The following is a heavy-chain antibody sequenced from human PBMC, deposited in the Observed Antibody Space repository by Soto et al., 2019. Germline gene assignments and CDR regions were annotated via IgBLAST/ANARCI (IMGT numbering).Heavy chain of an antibody. D-gene: IGHD1-26*01. CDR2: IKQDGSEE. CDR3: ARVVGAPNTLHT. J-gene: IGHJ5*02. CDR1: GFPFSGHW. Sequence: EVQLVESGGGLVQPGGSLRLSCVASGFPFSGHWMRWVRQAPGKGLEWVANIKQDGSEEHYVDSVKGRFTVSKDNAKYSLQLQMNTLSAEETAVYYCARVVGAPNTLHTCGQGTLVTVSS. V-gene: IGHV3-7*01.